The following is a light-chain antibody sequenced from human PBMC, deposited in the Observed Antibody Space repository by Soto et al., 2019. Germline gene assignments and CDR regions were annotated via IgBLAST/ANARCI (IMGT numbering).Light chain of an antibody. Sequence: QSALTQTPSASGSRGQSVTISCTGTSSDIGGYDFVSWYQQHPGKAPKLLIYEVTKRPSGVPDRFSGSKSGNTASLTVSGLQAEDEADYYCSSHAGSNNLLFGGGTKVTVL. CDR3: SSHAGSNNLL. CDR2: EVT. J-gene: IGLJ2*01. V-gene: IGLV2-8*01. CDR1: SSDIGGYDF.